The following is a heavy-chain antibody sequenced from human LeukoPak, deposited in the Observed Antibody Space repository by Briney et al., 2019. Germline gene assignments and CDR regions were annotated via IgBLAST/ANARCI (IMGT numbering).Heavy chain of an antibody. Sequence: GGSLRLSCAASGFTFSSYSMNWVRQAPGKGLEWVSYISSSSSTIYYADSVKGRFTISRDNAKNTLYLQMNSLRAEDTAVYYCAKGHCSGGSCKLAIDYWGQGTLVTVSS. V-gene: IGHV3-48*01. CDR3: AKGHCSGGSCKLAIDY. J-gene: IGHJ4*02. D-gene: IGHD2-15*01. CDR2: ISSSSSTI. CDR1: GFTFSSYS.